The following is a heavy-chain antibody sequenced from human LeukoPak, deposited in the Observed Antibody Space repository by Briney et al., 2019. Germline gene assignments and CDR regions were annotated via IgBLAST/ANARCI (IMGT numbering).Heavy chain of an antibody. J-gene: IGHJ4*02. CDR3: AREGVISFLFDY. Sequence: ASVKVSCKASGYSFTSFAISWVRQAPGQGLEWMGWISAYNGNTNYAQKLQGRVTMTTDTSTSTAYMELRSLRSDDTAVYYCAREGVISFLFDYWGQGTLVTVSS. CDR1: GYSFTSFA. V-gene: IGHV1-18*01. D-gene: IGHD3-16*02. CDR2: ISAYNGNT.